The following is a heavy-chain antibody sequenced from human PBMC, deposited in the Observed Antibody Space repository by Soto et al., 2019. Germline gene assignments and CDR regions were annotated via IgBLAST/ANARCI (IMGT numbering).Heavy chain of an antibody. V-gene: IGHV4-38-2*01. D-gene: IGHD4-17*01. CDR2: IYHNGST. Sequence: SETLSLTCAVSGYSISSGYYWGCIRQPPGKGLEWIGNIYHNGSTHYNPSLKSRVTISVDTSKNQFSLKVNSVTAADTAVYYCARVIYGDATRGIDNAFDPWGQGNMVTVSS. J-gene: IGHJ5*02. CDR1: GYSISSGYY. CDR3: ARVIYGDATRGIDNAFDP.